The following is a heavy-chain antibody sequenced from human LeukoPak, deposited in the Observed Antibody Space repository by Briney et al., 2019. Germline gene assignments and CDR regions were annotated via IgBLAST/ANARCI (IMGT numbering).Heavy chain of an antibody. D-gene: IGHD3-9*01. J-gene: IGHJ6*02. CDR3: ATPLTGTYYYYGMDV. Sequence: GASVKVSCKASGYTVTGYYMHWVRQAPGQGLEWMGWINPNSGGTNYAQKFQGRVTMTRDTSISTAYMGLSRLRSDDTAVYYCATPLTGTYYYYGMDVWGQGTTVTVSS. V-gene: IGHV1-2*02. CDR2: INPNSGGT. CDR1: GYTVTGYY.